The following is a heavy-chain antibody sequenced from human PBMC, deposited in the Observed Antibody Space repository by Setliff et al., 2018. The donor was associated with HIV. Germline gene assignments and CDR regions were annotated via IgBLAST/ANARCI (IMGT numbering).Heavy chain of an antibody. J-gene: IGHJ6*03. V-gene: IGHV4-4*08. CDR3: ARDRGYCSGGSCYSRNYYYYYMDV. CDR1: GGSISSYY. CDR2: IYTSGST. Sequence: NPSETLSLTCTVSGGSISSYYWSWIRQPPGKGLEWIGYIYTSGSTNYNPSLKSRVTISVDTSKNQFSLKLSSVTAADTAVYYCARDRGYCSGGSCYSRNYYYYYMDVWGKGTTVTVSS. D-gene: IGHD2-15*01.